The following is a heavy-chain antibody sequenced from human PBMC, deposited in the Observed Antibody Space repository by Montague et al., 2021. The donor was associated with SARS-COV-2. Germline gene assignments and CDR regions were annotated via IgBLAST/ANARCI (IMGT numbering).Heavy chain of an antibody. CDR2: ISGPGGTT. Sequence: SLRLSCAASGFTFSSHAMAWVRQAPGKGLEWVAGISGPGGTTLYLDSVRGRFTISRDNSKNTLYLQLQSLRADDTAIYYCEAIYYYGSGAVDDYWGQGTLVTVSS. CDR3: EAIYYYGSGAVDDY. V-gene: IGHV3-23*01. D-gene: IGHD3-10*01. J-gene: IGHJ4*02. CDR1: GFTFSSHA.